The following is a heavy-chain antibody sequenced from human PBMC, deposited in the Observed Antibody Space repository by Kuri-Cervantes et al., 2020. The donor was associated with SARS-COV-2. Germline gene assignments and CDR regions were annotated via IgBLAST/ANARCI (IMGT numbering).Heavy chain of an antibody. CDR3: ARGGPPYYYDSSGYRAYFPH. J-gene: IGHJ1*01. D-gene: IGHD3-22*01. CDR1: GGSISSGGYY. V-gene: IGHV4-61*08. Sequence: SETLSLTCTVSGGSISSGGYYWSWIRQPPGNGLEWIGYTYDSGSTNYNPSLKSRVTISVDTSKNQFSLKLRSVTAADTAVYYCARGGPPYYYDSSGYRAYFPHWGQGDLVNFSS. CDR2: TYDSGST.